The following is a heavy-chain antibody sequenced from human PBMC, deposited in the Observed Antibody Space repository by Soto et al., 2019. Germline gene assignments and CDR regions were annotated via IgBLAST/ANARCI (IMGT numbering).Heavy chain of an antibody. CDR3: ATGMIPHQRGAFDI. CDR2: ISYDGSNK. CDR1: GFTFSSYA. V-gene: IGHV3-30-3*01. J-gene: IGHJ3*02. Sequence: PGGSLRLSCAASGFTFSSYAMHWVRQAPGKGLEWVAVISYDGSNKYYADSVKGRFTISRDNSKNTLYLQMNSLRAEDTAVYYCATGMIPHQRGAFDIWGQGTMVTVSS. D-gene: IGHD3-22*01.